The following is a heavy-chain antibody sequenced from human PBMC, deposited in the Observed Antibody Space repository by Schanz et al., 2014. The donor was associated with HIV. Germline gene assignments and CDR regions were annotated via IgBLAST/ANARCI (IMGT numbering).Heavy chain of an antibody. V-gene: IGHV3-11*01. CDR2: ISVNGATR. Sequence: VQLGGSGGGLVKPGGSLRLSCAASGFTFTDNYMSWVRQAPGKGPEWVSYISVNGATREYADSVEGRVTISRDNARTSLYLQMNSLRAEDTAVYYCARVFGRTYGWPDYWGQGTLVTVSS. CDR3: ARVFGRTYGWPDY. CDR1: GFTFTDNY. D-gene: IGHD3-10*01. J-gene: IGHJ4*02.